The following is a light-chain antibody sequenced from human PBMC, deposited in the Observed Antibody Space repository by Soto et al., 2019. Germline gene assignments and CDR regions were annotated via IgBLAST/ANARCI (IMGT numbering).Light chain of an antibody. V-gene: IGKV1-5*01. CDR2: DAS. Sequence: DVLMTQFPSTLSASVGDRVTITCRASQSINIWVAWYQQRPGKAPKLLIYDASSLERGVPSRFSGSGSGTEFTLTISSLQPDDFATYYCQQSYSTPRTFGPGTKVDIK. CDR1: QSINIW. J-gene: IGKJ3*01. CDR3: QQSYSTPRT.